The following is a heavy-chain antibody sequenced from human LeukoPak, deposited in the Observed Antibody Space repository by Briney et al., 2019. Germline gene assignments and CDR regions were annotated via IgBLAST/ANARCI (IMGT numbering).Heavy chain of an antibody. CDR2: IYTSGTA. J-gene: IGHJ5*02. Sequence: SETLSLTCTVSGGSISSYYWSWIRQPAGKGLEWIGRIYTSGTANYNPSFKSRVTISVDTSKNQFSLKLSSVTAADTAVYYCAGTRWEQKSWFDPWGQGTLVTVSS. V-gene: IGHV4-4*07. D-gene: IGHD1-26*01. CDR3: AGTRWEQKSWFDP. CDR1: GGSISSYY.